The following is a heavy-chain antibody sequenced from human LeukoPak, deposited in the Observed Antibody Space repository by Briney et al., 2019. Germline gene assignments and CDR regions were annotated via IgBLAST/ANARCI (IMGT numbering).Heavy chain of an antibody. Sequence: GGSLRLSCAASGFTFINYALHWVRQAPGKGLEHVSAISSDGDSTYYASSVKGRFTISRDNSKNTLYLQMNSLRAEDTAVYYCAKDSYSSGWSTSPFDYWGQGTLVTVSS. CDR1: GFTFINYA. CDR3: AKDSYSSGWSTSPFDY. CDR2: ISSDGDST. J-gene: IGHJ4*02. D-gene: IGHD6-19*01. V-gene: IGHV3-64*01.